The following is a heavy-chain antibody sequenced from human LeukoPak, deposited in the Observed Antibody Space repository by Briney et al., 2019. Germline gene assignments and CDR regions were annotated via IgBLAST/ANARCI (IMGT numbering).Heavy chain of an antibody. CDR2: INHSGST. CDR3: ARDRLASTPSLWGYYYYYMDV. J-gene: IGHJ6*03. CDR1: GGSFSGYY. V-gene: IGHV4-34*01. D-gene: IGHD3-10*01. Sequence: SETLSLTCAVYGGSFSGYYWSWIRQPPGKGLEWIGEINHSGSTNYNPSLKSRVTISVDTSKNQFSLKLSSVTAADTAVYYCARDRLASTPSLWGYYYYYMDVWGKGTTVTASS.